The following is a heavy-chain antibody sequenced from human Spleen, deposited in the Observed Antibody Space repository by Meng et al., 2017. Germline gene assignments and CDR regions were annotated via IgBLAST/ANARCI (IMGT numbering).Heavy chain of an antibody. CDR1: GGSFSGYY. D-gene: IGHD4-11*01. CDR2: INLSGST. J-gene: IGHJ4*02. Sequence: QVQLQQWGAGLLKPSATLSLTCAVYGGSFSGYYWSWIRQPPGKGLEWIGEINLSGSTTYNPSLKSRVTISVDTSQNNLSLKLSSVTAADSAVYYCARGPTTMAHDFDYWGQGTLVTVSS. CDR3: ARGPTTMAHDFDY. V-gene: IGHV4-34*02.